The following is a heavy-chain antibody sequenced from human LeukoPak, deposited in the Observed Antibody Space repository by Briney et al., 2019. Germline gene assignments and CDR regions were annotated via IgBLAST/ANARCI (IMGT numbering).Heavy chain of an antibody. Sequence: ASVKVSCKVSGYTLTELSMHWVRQAPGQGLEWMGIINPSGGSTSYAQKFQGRVTMTRDTSTSTVYMELSSLRSEDTAVYYCARDWSLNGLPADTFDYWGQGTLVTVSS. CDR1: GYTLTELS. CDR2: INPSGGST. V-gene: IGHV1-46*01. J-gene: IGHJ4*02. D-gene: IGHD6-13*01. CDR3: ARDWSLNGLPADTFDY.